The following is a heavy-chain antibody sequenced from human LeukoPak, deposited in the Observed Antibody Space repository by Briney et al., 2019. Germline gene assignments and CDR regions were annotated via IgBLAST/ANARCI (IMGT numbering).Heavy chain of an antibody. CDR1: RFTFSSYS. CDR2: ISSSSSSI. CDR3: ERASKYYYDSSGYPLDY. J-gene: IGHJ4*02. V-gene: IGHV3-21*01. Sequence: PGGSLRLSCAASRFTFSSYSMIWVRQAPGKGLEWVSSISSSSSSIYYADSVKGRFTISRDNAKNSLYLQMNSLRAEDTAVYYCERASKYYYDSSGYPLDYWGQGTLVTVSS. D-gene: IGHD3-22*01.